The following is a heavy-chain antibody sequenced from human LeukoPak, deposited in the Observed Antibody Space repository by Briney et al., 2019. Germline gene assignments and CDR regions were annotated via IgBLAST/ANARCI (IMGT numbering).Heavy chain of an antibody. J-gene: IGHJ4*02. CDR1: GGSISSYY. Sequence: SETLSLTCTVSGGSISSYYWSWIRQPPGKGLEWIGYIYYSGSTNYNPSLKSRVTISVDTSKNQCSLKLSSVTAADTAVYYCARGAAAAGEFDYWGQGTLVTVSS. V-gene: IGHV4-59*01. D-gene: IGHD6-13*01. CDR2: IYYSGST. CDR3: ARGAAAAGEFDY.